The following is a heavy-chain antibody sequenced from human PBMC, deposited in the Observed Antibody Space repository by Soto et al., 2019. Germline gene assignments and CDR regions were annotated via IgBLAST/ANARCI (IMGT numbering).Heavy chain of an antibody. J-gene: IGHJ3*02. CDR3: AREVGYSYVTDAFDI. V-gene: IGHV3-11*01. Sequence: GGSLRLSCAASGFTFSDYYMSWIRQAPGKGLEWVSYISSSGSTIYYADSVKGRFTISRDNAKNSLYLQMNSLRAEDTAVDYCAREVGYSYVTDAFDIWGQGTMVTVSS. D-gene: IGHD5-18*01. CDR2: ISSSGSTI. CDR1: GFTFSDYY.